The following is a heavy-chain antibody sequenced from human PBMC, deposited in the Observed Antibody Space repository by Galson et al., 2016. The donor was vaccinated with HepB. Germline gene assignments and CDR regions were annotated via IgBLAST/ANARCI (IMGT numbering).Heavy chain of an antibody. V-gene: IGHV3-30*19. D-gene: IGHD2-21*02. CDR3: ANLDCGRGCPGDD. CDR2: ISKDGRDK. CDR1: GFTFSRYG. J-gene: IGHJ4*02. Sequence: SLRLSCAASGFTFSRYGMNWVRQAPGKGLEWVAVISKDGRDKQYADSVKGRFTVSRDNSKNTLFLQMNSLRVEDTAVYYCANLDCGRGCPGDDWGQRTLVTVSS.